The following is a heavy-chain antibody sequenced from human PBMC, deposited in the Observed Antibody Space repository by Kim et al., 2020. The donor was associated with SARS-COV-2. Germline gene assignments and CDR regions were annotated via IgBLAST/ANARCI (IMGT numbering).Heavy chain of an antibody. CDR1: GGSISSYY. CDR3: ARDQGVTMVRGYLGHGMDV. J-gene: IGHJ6*02. V-gene: IGHV4-59*01. Sequence: SETLSLTCTVSGGSISSYYWSWIRQPPGKGLEWIGYIYYSGSTNYNPSLKSRVTISVDTSKNQFSLKLSSVTAADTAVYYCARDQGVTMVRGYLGHGMDVWGQGTTVTVSS. D-gene: IGHD3-10*01. CDR2: IYYSGST.